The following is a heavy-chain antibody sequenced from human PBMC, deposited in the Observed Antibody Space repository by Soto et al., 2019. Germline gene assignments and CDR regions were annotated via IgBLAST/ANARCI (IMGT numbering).Heavy chain of an antibody. CDR1: GGSFSGYD. V-gene: IGHV4-34*01. D-gene: IGHD3-3*01. CDR3: ARDFFGVVRDYYGMDV. Sequence: SETLCLTWAVYGGSFSGYDWSWIRQPPGKGLEWIGEINHSGSTNYNPSLKSRVTISVDTSKNQFSLKLSSVTAADTAVYYCARDFFGVVRDYYGMDVWGQGTTVTVS. J-gene: IGHJ6*02. CDR2: INHSGST.